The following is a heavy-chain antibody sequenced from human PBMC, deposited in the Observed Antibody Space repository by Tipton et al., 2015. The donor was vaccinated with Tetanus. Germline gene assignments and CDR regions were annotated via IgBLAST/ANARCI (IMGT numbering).Heavy chain of an antibody. CDR3: ARGMDYDSSGIDDF. V-gene: IGHV1-2*02. J-gene: IGHJ4*02. CDR2: INPNSGGT. D-gene: IGHD3-22*01. CDR1: GYTFTGYY. Sequence: QLVQSGAEVKKPGASVKVSCKASGYTFTGYYMHWVRQAPGQGLEWKGWINPNSGGTNYAQKFQGRATMTRDPSIGTAYIEVSRLRSDETAIYYCARGMDYDSSGIDDFWXQGSLVTVSS.